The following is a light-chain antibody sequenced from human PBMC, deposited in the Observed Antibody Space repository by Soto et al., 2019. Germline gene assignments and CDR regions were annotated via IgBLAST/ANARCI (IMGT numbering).Light chain of an antibody. J-gene: IGLJ1*01. CDR3: SSFTSSSTYV. V-gene: IGLV2-18*02. CDR1: TSDVGSYNR. CDR2: EVS. Sequence: QSALTQPPSVSGSPGQSVTISCTGTTSDVGSYNRVSWYQQPPGTAPKLMISEVSNRPAGVPDRFSGSKSGNTASLTISGLQADDEADYYCSSFTSSSTYVFGTGTKLTVL.